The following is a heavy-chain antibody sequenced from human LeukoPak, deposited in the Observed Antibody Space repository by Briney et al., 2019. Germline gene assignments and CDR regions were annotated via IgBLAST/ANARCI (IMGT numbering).Heavy chain of an antibody. Sequence: PGGSLRLSCAASGFTFSNAWMSWVRQAPGKGLEWVSVMFASGSTYYADSVKGRFTISRDNSKNTLYLQMNSLRAEDTAVYYCARDRGITMVRGVITYYFDYWGQGTLVTVSS. J-gene: IGHJ4*02. CDR3: ARDRGITMVRGVITYYFDY. CDR1: GFTFSNAW. D-gene: IGHD3-10*01. V-gene: IGHV3-66*01. CDR2: MFASGST.